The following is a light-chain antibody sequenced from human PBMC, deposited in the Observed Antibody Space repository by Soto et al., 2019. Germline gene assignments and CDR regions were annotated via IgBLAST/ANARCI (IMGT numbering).Light chain of an antibody. V-gene: IGKV3-20*01. CDR3: QQYGNAPWT. Sequence: EIVLTQSPGTLSLSPGERATLSCRASQSVPSSSLAWYQQKPGQTPRLLIFLASSRATAIPDRFSGSGSGTDFTLTINRLEPEDFAVYYRQQYGNAPWTFGQGTKVELK. CDR2: LAS. J-gene: IGKJ1*01. CDR1: QSVPSSS.